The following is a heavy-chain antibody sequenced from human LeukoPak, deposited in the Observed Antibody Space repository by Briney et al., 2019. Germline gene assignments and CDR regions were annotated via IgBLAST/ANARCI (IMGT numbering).Heavy chain of an antibody. CDR1: GYTFTSYG. D-gene: IGHD2-2*01. J-gene: IGHJ5*02. V-gene: IGHV1-18*01. CDR2: ISAYNGNT. CDR3: ARVVVPAALYNWFDP. Sequence: ASVKVSCKASGYTFTSYGISWVRQAPGQGLEWMGWISAYNGNTNYAQKLQGRVTMTTDTSTSTAYMELRSLRSDGTAVYYCARVVVPAALYNWFDPWGQGTLVTVSS.